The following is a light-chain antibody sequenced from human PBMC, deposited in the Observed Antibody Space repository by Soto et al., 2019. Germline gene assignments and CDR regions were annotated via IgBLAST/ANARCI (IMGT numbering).Light chain of an antibody. CDR2: GAS. Sequence: EIVLTQSPGTLSLSPGERATLSCRASQSVSSSYLAWYQQKPGQAPRLLIYGASSMDTGIPDRFSGSGSGTEFTLTISRLEPEDFAVYYCQQYGSSRTFGQGTKVEIK. V-gene: IGKV3-20*01. CDR3: QQYGSSRT. CDR1: QSVSSSY. J-gene: IGKJ1*01.